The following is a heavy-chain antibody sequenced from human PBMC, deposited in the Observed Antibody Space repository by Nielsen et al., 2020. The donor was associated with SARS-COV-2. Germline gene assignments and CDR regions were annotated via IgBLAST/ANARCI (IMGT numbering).Heavy chain of an antibody. CDR1: AFTFSTYW. Sequence: GGSLRLSCAASAFTFSTYWMHWVRQAPGKGLVWVSRINSDGSSTSYADSVKGRFTISRDNAKNTLYLQMNSLRAEDTAVYYCARGRWLQPAPWFDPWGQGTLVTVSS. D-gene: IGHD5-24*01. CDR3: ARGRWLQPAPWFDP. CDR2: INSDGSST. V-gene: IGHV3-74*01. J-gene: IGHJ5*02.